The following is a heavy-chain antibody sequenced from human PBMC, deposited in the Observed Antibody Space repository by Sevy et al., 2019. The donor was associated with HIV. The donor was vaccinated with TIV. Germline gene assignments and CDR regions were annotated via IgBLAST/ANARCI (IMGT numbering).Heavy chain of an antibody. CDR3: ARDLALSGSYSWLAY. D-gene: IGHD1-26*01. V-gene: IGHV3-30*14. CDR1: GFTFSSYT. J-gene: IGHJ4*02. CDR2: ISYDGSRK. Sequence: GESLKISCAASGFTFSSYTMHWVRQAPGKGLEWVAFISYDGSRKYYADSVKGRFTISRDNSKNTLYLQMNNLRAEDTALFYCARDLALSGSYSWLAYWGQGTLVTVSS.